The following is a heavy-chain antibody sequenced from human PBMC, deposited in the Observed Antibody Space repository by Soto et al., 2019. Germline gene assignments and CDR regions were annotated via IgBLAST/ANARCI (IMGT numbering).Heavy chain of an antibody. Sequence: QVQLVQSGAEVKKPGASVKVSCKASGYTFTSYGISWVRQAPGQGLEWMGWISAYNGNTNYAQKLQGRVTMTTHTSTSTAYVELRSLRSDDTAVYYCARGGTSIAVAGCYYYYGMDVWGQGTTVTVSS. J-gene: IGHJ6*02. D-gene: IGHD6-19*01. V-gene: IGHV1-18*01. CDR2: ISAYNGNT. CDR1: GYTFTSYG. CDR3: ARGGTSIAVAGCYYYYGMDV.